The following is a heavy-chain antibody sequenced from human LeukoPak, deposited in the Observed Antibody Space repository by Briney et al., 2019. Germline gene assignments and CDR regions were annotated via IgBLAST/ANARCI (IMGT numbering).Heavy chain of an antibody. CDR2: INTAGGT. J-gene: IGHJ4*02. Sequence: GGSLRLSCAASGFTFKSYDMHWVRQAAGEGPEWVSAINTAGGTYYQGSVKGRFTISRENAKNSLYLQMNSLRAGDTAVYYCASGGRGSSWFGNWGQGTLVTVSS. CDR1: GFTFKSYD. D-gene: IGHD6-13*01. CDR3: ASGGRGSSWFGN. V-gene: IGHV3-13*01.